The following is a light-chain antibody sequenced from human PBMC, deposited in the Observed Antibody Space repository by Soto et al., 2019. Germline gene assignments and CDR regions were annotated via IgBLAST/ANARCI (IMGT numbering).Light chain of an antibody. V-gene: IGKV1-39*01. CDR3: HQSYRTPYT. CDR1: QNINRH. J-gene: IGKJ2*01. Sequence: DSQLTQSPSSLSASVGDRVTITCRASQNINRHLNWYQQKPGKAPKLVIYTASNLQTGVPSTFSGSGSGTDFTLTISSLQPDDSATYYCHQSYRTPYTFGQGTKLEI. CDR2: TAS.